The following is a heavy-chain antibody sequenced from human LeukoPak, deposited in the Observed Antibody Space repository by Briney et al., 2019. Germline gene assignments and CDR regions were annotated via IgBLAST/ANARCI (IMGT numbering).Heavy chain of an antibody. CDR1: GFTFSSYS. CDR3: ARDLHYYHSSGYDQY. D-gene: IGHD3-22*01. Sequence: GGSLRLSCAASGFTFSSYSMNWVRQAPGKGLEWVSSISSSSSYIYYADSVKGRFTISRDNAKNSLYLQMNSLRAEDTAVYYCARDLHYYHSSGYDQYWGQGTLVTVSS. V-gene: IGHV3-21*01. CDR2: ISSSSSYI. J-gene: IGHJ4*02.